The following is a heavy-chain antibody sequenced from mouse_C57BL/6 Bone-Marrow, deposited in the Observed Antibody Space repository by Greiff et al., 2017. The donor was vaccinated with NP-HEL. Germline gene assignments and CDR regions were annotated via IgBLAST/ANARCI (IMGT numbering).Heavy chain of an antibody. CDR1: GYTFTSYW. V-gene: IGHV1-64*01. D-gene: IGHD1-2*01. CDR3: ARLLRHYYAMDY. J-gene: IGHJ4*01. Sequence: QVQLQQPGAELVKPGASVQLSCKASGYTFTSYWMHWVKQRPGQGLEWIGMIHPNSGSTNYNEKFKSKATLTVDKSSSTAYMQLSSLTSEDSAVYYCARLLRHYYAMDYWGQGTSVTVSS. CDR2: IHPNSGST.